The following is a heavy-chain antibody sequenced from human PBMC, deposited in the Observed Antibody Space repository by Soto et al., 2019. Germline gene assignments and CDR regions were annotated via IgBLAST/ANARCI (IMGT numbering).Heavy chain of an antibody. J-gene: IGHJ4*02. CDR2: ISTSGGAI. D-gene: IGHD3-9*01. CDR3: ARDRDWAFDF. CDR1: GFTFSTYS. Sequence: PGGSLRLSCVAYGFTFSTYSINWVRQAPGKGLEWVAYISTSGGAIYYADSVKGRFTISRDNAKNSVSLQMNSLRDEDTAMYYCARDRDWAFDFWGQGTLVTVSS. V-gene: IGHV3-48*02.